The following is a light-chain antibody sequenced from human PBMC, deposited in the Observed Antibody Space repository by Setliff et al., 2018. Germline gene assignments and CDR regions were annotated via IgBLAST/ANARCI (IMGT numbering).Light chain of an antibody. Sequence: EIVLTQSPCTLSLSPGERATLSCRASQSVSSSYLAWYQQKPGQAHRLLIYGASSRATGIPDRFSGSGSGTDFTLTISTLEPEDFAVYYCQQYGSSTGAVGQGTKVDIK. CDR2: GAS. J-gene: IGKJ1*01. V-gene: IGKV3-20*01. CDR3: QQYGSSTGA. CDR1: QSVSSSY.